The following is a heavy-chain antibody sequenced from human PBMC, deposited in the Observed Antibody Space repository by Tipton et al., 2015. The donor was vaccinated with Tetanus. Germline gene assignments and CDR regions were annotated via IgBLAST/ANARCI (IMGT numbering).Heavy chain of an antibody. D-gene: IGHD3-16*01. CDR1: GFTFSNAW. V-gene: IGHV3-15*01. CDR2: IKSKTDGGTI. J-gene: IGHJ4*02. CDR3: TTSGPGAFGGGY. Sequence: SLRLSCAASGFTSGFTFSNAWMSWVRQAPGKGLEWVGRIKSKTDGGTIDYAAPVKGRFTLSRDDSKNTLYLQMNSLKTEDAAVYYCTTSGPGAFGGGYWGQGTLVTVSS.